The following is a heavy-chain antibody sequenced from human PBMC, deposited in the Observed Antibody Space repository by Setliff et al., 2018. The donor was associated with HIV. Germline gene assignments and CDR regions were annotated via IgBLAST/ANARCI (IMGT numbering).Heavy chain of an antibody. V-gene: IGHV1-46*03. CDR2: INPSGGST. CDR3: ARVWPRGLISFYGY. D-gene: IGHD2-2*01. Sequence: ASVKVSCKASGYIFGGYYLHWVRQAPGQGLEWMGIINPSGGSTNYAQKLQGRVTMTRDTSTSTVYMELSSLRSEDTAVYYCARVWPRGLISFYGYWGQGTLVTVSS. CDR1: GYIFGGYY. J-gene: IGHJ4*02.